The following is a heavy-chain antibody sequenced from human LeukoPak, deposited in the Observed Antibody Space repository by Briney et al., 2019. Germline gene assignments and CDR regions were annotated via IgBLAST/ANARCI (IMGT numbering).Heavy chain of an antibody. V-gene: IGHV3-7*01. Sequence: PGGSLRLSCAASGFTFSSYWMSWVRQAPGKGREWVANIKRDGSEKYYVDSVKGRSTISRDNAKNSLYLQMNSLRAEDTAVYYCARDPGVRLPYWGQGTLVTVSS. CDR1: GFTFSSYW. D-gene: IGHD2-8*01. CDR3: ARDPGVRLPY. J-gene: IGHJ4*02. CDR2: IKRDGSEK.